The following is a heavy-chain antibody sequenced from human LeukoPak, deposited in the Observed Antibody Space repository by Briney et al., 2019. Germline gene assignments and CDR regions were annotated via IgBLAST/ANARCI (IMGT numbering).Heavy chain of an antibody. CDR2: IYSGGST. D-gene: IGHD1-26*01. Sequence: PGGSLRLSCAASGFTFSSYSMNWVRQAPGKGLEWVSVIYSGGSTYYADSVKGRFTISRDNSKNTLYLQMNSLRAEDTAVYYCARGPGAFDYWGQGTLVTVSS. V-gene: IGHV3-66*02. J-gene: IGHJ4*02. CDR1: GFTFSSYS. CDR3: ARGPGAFDY.